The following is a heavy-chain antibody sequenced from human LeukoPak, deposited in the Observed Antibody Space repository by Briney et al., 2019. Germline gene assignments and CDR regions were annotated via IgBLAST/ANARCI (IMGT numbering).Heavy chain of an antibody. D-gene: IGHD3-16*01. Sequence: GGSLRLSCAASGFTFSSYAMHWVRQAPGKGLEWVAVISYDGSNKYYADSVKGQFTISRDNSKNTLYLQMNSLRVEDTAVYYCARLGLARTADYWGQGTLVTVSS. CDR3: ARLGLARTADY. CDR2: ISYDGSNK. J-gene: IGHJ4*02. CDR1: GFTFSSYA. V-gene: IGHV3-30-3*01.